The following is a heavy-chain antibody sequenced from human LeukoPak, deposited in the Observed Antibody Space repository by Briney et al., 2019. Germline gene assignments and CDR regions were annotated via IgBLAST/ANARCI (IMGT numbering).Heavy chain of an antibody. CDR1: GYSFTTYW. V-gene: IGHV5-51*03. J-gene: IGHJ4*02. Sequence: GESLKISCKGSGYSFTTYWIGWVRQMPGKGLEWMGIIYPGDSDTRYSPSFQGQVTISADKSISTAYLQWSSLKASDTAMNYCARSEMATDLSQDYWGQGTLVTVSS. CDR2: IYPGDSDT. CDR3: ARSEMATDLSQDY. D-gene: IGHD5-24*01.